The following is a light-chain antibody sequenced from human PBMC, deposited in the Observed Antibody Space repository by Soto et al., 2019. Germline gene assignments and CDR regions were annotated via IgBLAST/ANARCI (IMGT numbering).Light chain of an antibody. V-gene: IGKV3-15*01. Sequence: EIVMTQSPATLSVSPGERATLSCRASQSVSSNLAWYQQKPGQAPRLLIYGASTRATGIPARFSGSGSGTEFTLNISSLQSEDFAVYYCQQYKNWAPLGTFGQGARLEIK. J-gene: IGKJ5*01. CDR2: GAS. CDR1: QSVSSN. CDR3: QQYKNWAPLGT.